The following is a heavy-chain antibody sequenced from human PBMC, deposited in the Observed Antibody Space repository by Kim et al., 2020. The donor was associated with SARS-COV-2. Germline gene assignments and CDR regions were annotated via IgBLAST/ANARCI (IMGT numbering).Heavy chain of an antibody. CDR3: ARSLGGEYYYYYYGMDV. J-gene: IGHJ6*02. Sequence: GGSLRLSCAASGFTFSDYYMSWIRQAPGKGLEWVSYISSSSSYTNYADSVKGRFTISRDNAKNSLYLQMNSLRAEDTAVYYCARSLGGEYYYYYYGMDVWGQGTTVTVSS. V-gene: IGHV3-11*06. D-gene: IGHD1-26*01. CDR2: ISSSSSYT. CDR1: GFTFSDYY.